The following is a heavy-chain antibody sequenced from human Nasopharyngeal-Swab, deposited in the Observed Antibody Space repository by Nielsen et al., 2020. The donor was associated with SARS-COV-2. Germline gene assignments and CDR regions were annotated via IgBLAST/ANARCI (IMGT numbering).Heavy chain of an antibody. Sequence: GSLRPSCTVPGGPISSYYWSWIRQPPGKGREWIGYIYYSGSTNYNPSLKSRVTISVDTSKNQFSLKLSSVTAADTAVYYCARGNGPLKLELRPGPFRHGYAYYFDYWGQGTLVTVSS. CDR1: GGPISSYY. J-gene: IGHJ4*02. D-gene: IGHD1-7*01. CDR2: IYYSGST. V-gene: IGHV4-59*01. CDR3: ARGNGPLKLELRPGPFRHGYAYYFDY.